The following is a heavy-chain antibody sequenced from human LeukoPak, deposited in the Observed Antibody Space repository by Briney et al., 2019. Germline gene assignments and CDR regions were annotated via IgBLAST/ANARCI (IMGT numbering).Heavy chain of an antibody. D-gene: IGHD2-21*01. Sequence: PGGSLKLSCAASGFTFSSYWMHWVRQAPGKGLVWVSRIYTDGTRTNYADSVEGRFTISRDNAKNMVYLQINSLRAEDTAVYYCARGLRGLYGMDVWGQGTTVTVSS. J-gene: IGHJ6*02. CDR1: GFTFSSYW. CDR3: ARGLRGLYGMDV. V-gene: IGHV3-74*01. CDR2: IYTDGTRT.